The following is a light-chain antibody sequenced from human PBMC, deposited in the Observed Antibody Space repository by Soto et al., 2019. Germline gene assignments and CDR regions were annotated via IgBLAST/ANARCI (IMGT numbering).Light chain of an antibody. CDR1: SSNIGSNT. CDR2: TAG. CDR3: CSYTSSTTPL. Sequence: QSVLTQPLSASASPGQRVTISCSGGSSNIGSNTVAWYQHLPGTAPPRLIFTAGQRPSGVPGRFSGSKSGTSASLAISGLQSEDEGDYYCCSYTSSTTPLFGGGTKLTVL. J-gene: IGLJ2*01. V-gene: IGLV1-44*01.